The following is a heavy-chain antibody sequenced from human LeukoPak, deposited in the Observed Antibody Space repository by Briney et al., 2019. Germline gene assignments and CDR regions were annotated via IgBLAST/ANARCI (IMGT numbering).Heavy chain of an antibody. Sequence: SVKVSCKASGGTFSSYAISWVRQAPGQGLEWMGGIIPIFGTANYAQKFQGRVTITADGSTSTAYMELSSLRSEDTAVYYCARAVLYYYDSSGYFDYWGQGTLVTVSS. V-gene: IGHV1-69*01. CDR1: GGTFSSYA. D-gene: IGHD3-22*01. CDR3: ARAVLYYYDSSGYFDY. CDR2: IIPIFGTA. J-gene: IGHJ4*02.